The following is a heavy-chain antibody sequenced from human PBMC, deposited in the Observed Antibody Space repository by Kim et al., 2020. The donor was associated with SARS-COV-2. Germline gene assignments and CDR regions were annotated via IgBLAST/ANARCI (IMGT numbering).Heavy chain of an antibody. D-gene: IGHD6-6*01. V-gene: IGHV4-39*01. CDR3: ATVPVCIDARPAGYYF. Sequence: SETLSLTCTVSGGSMTSSGYYWGWIRQPPGKGLEWIGSIYYSGSTYYNPSLKSRVSISADTSKNQFSLKLSSVTAADTAVYYCATVPVCIDARPAGYYF. J-gene: IGHJ4*01. CDR1: GGSMTSSGYY. CDR2: IYYSGST.